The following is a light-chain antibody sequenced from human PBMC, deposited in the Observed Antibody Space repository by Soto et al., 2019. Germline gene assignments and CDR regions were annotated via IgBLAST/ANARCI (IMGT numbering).Light chain of an antibody. J-gene: IGLJ1*01. Sequence: QSALTQPASVSGSPGQWVTISCTGTSSDVAYYNLVSWYQQHPGKAPKLIIYEVAKRPSGVSSRFAGSKSGNTASLTISGLQADDEADYFCCSYAGSNTDVFGTGTKLTVL. CDR3: CSYAGSNTDV. V-gene: IGLV2-23*02. CDR2: EVA. CDR1: SSDVAYYNL.